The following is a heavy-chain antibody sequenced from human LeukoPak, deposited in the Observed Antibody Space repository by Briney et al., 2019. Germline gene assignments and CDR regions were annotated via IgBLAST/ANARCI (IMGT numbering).Heavy chain of an antibody. D-gene: IGHD5-18*01. V-gene: IGHV3-30*14. CDR3: ARDPGYNYGFDY. J-gene: IGHJ4*02. CDR1: GFTFISYA. Sequence: GGSLRLSCAASGFTFISYAIHWVRQAPGKGLEWVAVISFHGTDTFYADSVKGRFTISRDNSKSSLYLQMNSLRAEDTAVYYCARDPGYNYGFDYWGQGTLVTVSS. CDR2: ISFHGTDT.